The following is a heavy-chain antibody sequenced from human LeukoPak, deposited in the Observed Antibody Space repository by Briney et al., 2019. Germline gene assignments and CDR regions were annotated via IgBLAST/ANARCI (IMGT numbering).Heavy chain of an antibody. CDR1: GFTFSNAW. Sequence: KTGGSLRLSCAASGFTFSNAWMSWVRQAPGKGLEWVGRIKSKTDGGTTDYAAPVKGRFTISRDDSKNTLYLQMNSLKTEDTAVYYCTTDYRSRKAGAGTLPPPPDYWGQGTLVTVSS. J-gene: IGHJ4*02. CDR2: IKSKTDGGTT. V-gene: IGHV3-15*01. CDR3: TTDYRSRKAGAGTLPPPPDY. D-gene: IGHD6-19*01.